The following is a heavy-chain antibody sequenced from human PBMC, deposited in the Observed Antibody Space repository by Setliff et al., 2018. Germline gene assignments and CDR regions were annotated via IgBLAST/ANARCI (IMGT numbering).Heavy chain of an antibody. CDR2: IYPGDSDT. D-gene: IGHD3-16*01. CDR3: ARLGGWLTSPETPGAFDI. J-gene: IGHJ3*02. Sequence: PGESLKISCKGSGYRFSTYWIGWVRQMPGKGLEWMGIIYPGDSDTRYSPSFQGQVTMSADKSINTAYLQWSSLKASDTAIYYCARLGGWLTSPETPGAFDIWGQGTMVTVSS. V-gene: IGHV5-51*01. CDR1: GYRFSTYW.